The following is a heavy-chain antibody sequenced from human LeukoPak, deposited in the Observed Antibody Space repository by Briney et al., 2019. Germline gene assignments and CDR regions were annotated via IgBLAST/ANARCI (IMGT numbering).Heavy chain of an antibody. CDR3: AKVYCTNGVCQEYYFDY. V-gene: IGHV3-23*01. Sequence: GGSLRLSCAASGFTLSSYSMNWVRQAPGKGLEWVSAISGSGGSTYYADSVKGRFTISRDNSKNTLYLQMNSLRAEDTAVYYCAKVYCTNGVCQEYYFDYWGQGTLVTVSS. J-gene: IGHJ4*02. CDR1: GFTLSSYS. D-gene: IGHD2-8*01. CDR2: ISGSGGST.